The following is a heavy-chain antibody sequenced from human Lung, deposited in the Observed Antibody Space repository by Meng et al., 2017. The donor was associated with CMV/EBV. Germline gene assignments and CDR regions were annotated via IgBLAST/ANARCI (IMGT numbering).Heavy chain of an antibody. D-gene: IGHD2-2*01. CDR1: GFTFSSYS. Sequence: GESLKISCAASGFTFSSYSMNWVRQAPGKGLEWVSSISSSSSYIYYEDSVKGRFTISRDNAKNSLYLQMNSLRAEDTAVYYCARGCSSTSCYSDAFDIWGRGXMVTVSS. V-gene: IGHV3-21*01. CDR2: ISSSSSYI. CDR3: ARGCSSTSCYSDAFDI. J-gene: IGHJ3*02.